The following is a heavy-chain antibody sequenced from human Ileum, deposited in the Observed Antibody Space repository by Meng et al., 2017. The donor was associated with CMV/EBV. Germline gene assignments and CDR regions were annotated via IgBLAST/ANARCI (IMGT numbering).Heavy chain of an antibody. CDR2: ISSSSHI. V-gene: IGHV3-21*01. Sequence: GESLKISCAASGFTFSTYSMNWVRQAPGKGLEWVSSISSSSHIYYADSVKGRFTVSRDNAKNSLYLQMHNLRTEDTDVYHCASDISIFGVIITGMFDHWGQGTLVTVSS. D-gene: IGHD3-3*01. J-gene: IGHJ4*02. CDR3: ASDISIFGVIITGMFDH. CDR1: GFTFSTYS.